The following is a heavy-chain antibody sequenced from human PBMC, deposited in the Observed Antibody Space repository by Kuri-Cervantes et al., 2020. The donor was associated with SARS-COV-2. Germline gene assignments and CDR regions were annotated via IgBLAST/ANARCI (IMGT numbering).Heavy chain of an antibody. Sequence: GGSLRLSCAASGFTFSIYNMNWVRQAPGKGLEWVSLISTTSSDIYYADSVRGRFTISRDNAKNSLYLQMNSLRAEDTAVYYCARDSSSWGPYYFDYWGQGTLVTVSS. D-gene: IGHD6-13*01. CDR2: ISTTSSDI. V-gene: IGHV3-21*01. CDR1: GFTFSIYN. J-gene: IGHJ4*02. CDR3: ARDSSSWGPYYFDY.